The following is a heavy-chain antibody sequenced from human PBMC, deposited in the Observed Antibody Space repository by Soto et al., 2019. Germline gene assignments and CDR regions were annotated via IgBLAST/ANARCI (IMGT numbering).Heavy chain of an antibody. V-gene: IGHV4-31*03. CDR2: IYDSGST. D-gene: IGHD3-10*01. J-gene: IGHJ4*02. CDR1: GGSISSGGYY. CDR3: ARAQYGSGSYYNAY. Sequence: SETLSLTCTVSGGSISSGGYYWNWIRQHPGKGLEWIGYIYDSGSTYYNPSLKGRVTISVDTSKDQFSLKLSSVTAADTGVYYCARAQYGSGSYYNAYWGQGTLVNVPS.